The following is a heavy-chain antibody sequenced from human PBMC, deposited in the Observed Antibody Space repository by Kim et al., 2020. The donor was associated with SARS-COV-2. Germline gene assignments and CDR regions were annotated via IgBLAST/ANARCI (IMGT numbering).Heavy chain of an antibody. Sequence: GGSLRLSCAASGFTFSSYGMHWVRQAPGKGLEWVAVISYDGSNKYYADSVKGRFTISRDNSKNTLYLQMNSLRAEDTAVYYCAKERDIVVVPAALRRLDV. CDR1: GFTFSSYG. V-gene: IGHV3-30*18. D-gene: IGHD2-2*01. J-gene: IGHJ6*01. CDR3: AKERDIVVVPAALRRLDV. CDR2: ISYDGSNK.